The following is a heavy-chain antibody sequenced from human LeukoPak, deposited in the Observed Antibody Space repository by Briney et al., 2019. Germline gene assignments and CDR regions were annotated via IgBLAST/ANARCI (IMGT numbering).Heavy chain of an antibody. Sequence: AGSLRLSCAASGFTFSSYAMSWVRQAPGKGLEWVSAISGSGGSTYYADSVKGRFTISRDNSKNTLYLQMNSLRAEDTAVYYCAKYCSSTSCQDYWGQGTLVTVSS. V-gene: IGHV3-23*01. CDR2: ISGSGGST. D-gene: IGHD2-2*01. J-gene: IGHJ4*02. CDR1: GFTFSSYA. CDR3: AKYCSSTSCQDY.